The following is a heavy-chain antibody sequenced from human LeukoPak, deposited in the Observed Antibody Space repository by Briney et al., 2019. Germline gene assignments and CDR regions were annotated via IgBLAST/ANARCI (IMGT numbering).Heavy chain of an antibody. V-gene: IGHV3-23*01. CDR1: GFTFSSYG. J-gene: IGHJ4*02. CDR2: ISGSGGST. Sequence: GGSLRLSCAASGFTFSSYGMSWVRQAPGKGLEWVSTISGSGGSTYYAGSVKGRFAISRDNFKTTLYLQMNSLRAEASAVYYCAKDHNTRRSAVLRYFDYWGQGTLVTVST. D-gene: IGHD4-17*01. CDR3: AKDHNTRRSAVLRYFDY.